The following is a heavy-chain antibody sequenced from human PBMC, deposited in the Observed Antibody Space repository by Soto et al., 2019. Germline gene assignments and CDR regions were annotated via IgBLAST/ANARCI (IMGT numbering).Heavy chain of an antibody. CDR3: TTCTAAGACYSYGMDV. CDR2: IKSKTDGGTT. V-gene: IGHV3-15*07. CDR1: GFTFSNAW. Sequence: EVQLVESGGGLVKPGGSLRLSCAASGFTFSNAWMNWVRQAPGKGLEWVGRIKSKTDGGTTDYAAPVKGRFTISRDDSKNTRYLQMNSLKTEDTAVYYCTTCTAAGACYSYGMDVWGQGTTVTVSS. J-gene: IGHJ6*02. D-gene: IGHD6-13*01.